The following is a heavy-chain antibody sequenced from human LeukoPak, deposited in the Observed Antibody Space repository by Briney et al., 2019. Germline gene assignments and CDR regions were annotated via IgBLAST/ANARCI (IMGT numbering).Heavy chain of an antibody. CDR2: ISDSGGTT. CDR1: GFTFSSYA. CDR3: AKLTRGYCSSTACPNWFDP. Sequence: GGSLRLSCAASGFTFSSYAMSWVRHAPGEGLEWVSAISDSGGTTYYADSVKGRFTISRDNSKNTLYLQMNSLRGEDTAAYYCAKLTRGYCSSTACPNWFDPWGQEPWSPSPQ. V-gene: IGHV3-23*01. J-gene: IGHJ5*02. D-gene: IGHD2-2*01.